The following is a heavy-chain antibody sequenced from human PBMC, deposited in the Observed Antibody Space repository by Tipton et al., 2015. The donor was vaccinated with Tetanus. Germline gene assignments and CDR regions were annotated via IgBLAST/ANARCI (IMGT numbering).Heavy chain of an antibody. J-gene: IGHJ4*02. CDR2: VYHSGLT. V-gene: IGHV4-59*11. D-gene: IGHD3-3*01. Sequence: TLSLTCTVSGGSLSSLLWTWTRLSPGKGLEWIGYVYHSGLTNYTPSLKGRVTISVDTSKNQFSLNLNSVTAADTAVYYCARANNDFPKKGPFDDWGQGALVIVSS. CDR1: GGSLSSLL. CDR3: ARANNDFPKKGPFDD.